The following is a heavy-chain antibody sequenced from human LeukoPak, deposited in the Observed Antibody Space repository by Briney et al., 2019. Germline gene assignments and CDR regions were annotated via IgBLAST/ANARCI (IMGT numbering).Heavy chain of an antibody. CDR2: IYTSGST. D-gene: IGHD3-3*01. CDR3: ARVGRAPNYDFWSGSMYYFDY. CDR1: GGSISSGSYY. Sequence: SETLSLTCTVSGGSISSGSYYWSWIRQPAGKGLEWIRRIYTSGSTNYNTSLKSRVTISVDTSKNQFSLKLSSVTAADTAVYYCARVGRAPNYDFWSGSMYYFDYWGQGTLVTVSS. J-gene: IGHJ4*02. V-gene: IGHV4-61*02.